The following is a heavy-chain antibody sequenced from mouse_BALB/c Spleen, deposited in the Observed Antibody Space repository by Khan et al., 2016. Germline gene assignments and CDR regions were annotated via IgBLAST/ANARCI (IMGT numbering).Heavy chain of an antibody. CDR2: ISYSGST. J-gene: IGHJ1*01. CDR3: ARFYYGSSYWYFDV. V-gene: IGHV3-2*02. CDR1: GYSITSDYA. D-gene: IGHD1-1*01. Sequence: VKRLESGPGLVKPSQSLSLTCTVTGYSITSDYAWNWIRQFPGNKLEWMGYISYSGSTSYNPSLKSRISITRDTSKNQFFLQLNSVTTEDTATYYCARFYYGSSYWYFDVWGAGTTVTVSS.